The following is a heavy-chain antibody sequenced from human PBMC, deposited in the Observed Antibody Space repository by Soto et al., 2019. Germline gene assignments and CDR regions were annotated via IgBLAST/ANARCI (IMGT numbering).Heavy chain of an antibody. V-gene: IGHV3-23*01. Sequence: GGSLRLSCAASGFTFSSYAMSWVRQAPGKGLEWVSAISGSGGSTYYADSVKGRFTISRDNSKNTLYLQMNSLRAEDTAVYYCAKSHASSYYYDSSDYYGMDVWGQGTTVTVSS. CDR3: AKSHASSYYYDSSDYYGMDV. J-gene: IGHJ6*02. CDR2: ISGSGGST. CDR1: GFTFSSYA. D-gene: IGHD3-22*01.